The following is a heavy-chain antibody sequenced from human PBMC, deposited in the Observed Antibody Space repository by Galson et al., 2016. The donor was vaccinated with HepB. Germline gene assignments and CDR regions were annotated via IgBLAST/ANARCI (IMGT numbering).Heavy chain of an antibody. J-gene: IGHJ4*02. CDR3: ARDAMGRGSGSYSAFVY. Sequence: SLRLSCAASGFSFNTYSMHWVRQAPGKGLEWVAAITSAGDKQYYTDSVRGRFTISRDNSNNMMYLQMNSLRPEDTSVYYCARDAMGRGSGSYSAFVYWGQGTLVAVTS. CDR2: ITSAGDKQ. D-gene: IGHD1-26*01. CDR1: GFSFNTYS. V-gene: IGHV3-30*04.